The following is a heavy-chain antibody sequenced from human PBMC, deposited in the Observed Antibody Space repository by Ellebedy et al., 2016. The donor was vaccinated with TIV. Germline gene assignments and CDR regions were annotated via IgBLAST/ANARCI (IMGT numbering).Heavy chain of an antibody. CDR2: ISHSGGTT. Sequence: GESLKISCAVSGFNFRQYAMTWVRQAPGKALEWVASISHSGGTTYYADSVKGRFTISRHNSKNTLYLQMNSLRTEDTAVHYCAKDRGNYGGAPYNGMDVWGQGTTVIVSS. J-gene: IGHJ6*02. V-gene: IGHV3-23*01. CDR3: AKDRGNYGGAPYNGMDV. D-gene: IGHD3-10*01. CDR1: GFNFRQYA.